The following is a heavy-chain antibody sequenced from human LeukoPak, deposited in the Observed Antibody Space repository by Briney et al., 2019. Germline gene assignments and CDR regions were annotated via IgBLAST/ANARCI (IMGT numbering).Heavy chain of an antibody. CDR2: IXPNSGGT. CDR1: GYTFNMHS. J-gene: IGHJ5*02. Sequence: ASVKVSCKASGYTFNMHSIIWVRQAPGQGLEWMGWIXPNSGGTNYAQKFQGRVTMTRDTSISTAYMELSRLRSDDTAVYYCARDETYYYDSSGYFRFDPWGQGTLVTVSS. D-gene: IGHD3-22*01. CDR3: ARDETYYYDSSGYFRFDP. V-gene: IGHV1-2*02.